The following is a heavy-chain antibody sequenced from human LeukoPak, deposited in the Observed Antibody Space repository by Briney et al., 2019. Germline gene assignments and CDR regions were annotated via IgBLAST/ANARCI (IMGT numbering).Heavy chain of an antibody. CDR2: IYYSGST. J-gene: IGHJ4*02. V-gene: IGHV4-61*01. CDR3: ARQAMSPVAGMELQFDY. D-gene: IGHD6-19*01. CDR1: GGSVSSGSYY. Sequence: PSETLSLTCTVSGGSVSSGSYYWSWIRQPPGKGLEWIGYIYYSGSTNYNPSLKSRVTISVDTSKNQFSLKLSSVTAADTAVYYCARQAMSPVAGMELQFDYWGQGTLVTVSS.